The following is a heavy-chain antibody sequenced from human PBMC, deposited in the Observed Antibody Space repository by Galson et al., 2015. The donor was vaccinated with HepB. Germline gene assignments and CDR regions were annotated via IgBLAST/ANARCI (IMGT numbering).Heavy chain of an antibody. CDR2: ISSGSSNI. J-gene: IGHJ4*02. CDR1: GFTFRSYG. V-gene: IGHV3-48*04. D-gene: IGHD3-22*01. Sequence: SLRLSCAASGFTFRSYGMDWVRQAPGKGPEWLSYISSGSSNIYYADSVKGRFTISRDNAKNSLYLQMNGLRAEDTAVYYCARENYADRSGSSSDYWGQGTLVTVSS. CDR3: ARENYADRSGSSSDY.